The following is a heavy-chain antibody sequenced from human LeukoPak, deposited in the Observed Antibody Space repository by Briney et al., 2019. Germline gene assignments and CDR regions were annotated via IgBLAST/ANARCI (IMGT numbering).Heavy chain of an antibody. V-gene: IGHV3-48*01. D-gene: IGHD3-16*02. J-gene: IGHJ4*02. CDR2: ISSSSSTI. CDR1: GFTLSSYS. CDR3: ARRDDYVWGSYPNYFDY. Sequence: GGSLRLSCAASGFTLSSYSMNWVRQAPGKGLEWASYISSSSSTIYYADSVKGRFTISRDNAKNSLYLQMNSLRAEDTAVYYCARRDDYVWGSYPNYFDYWGQGTLVTVSS.